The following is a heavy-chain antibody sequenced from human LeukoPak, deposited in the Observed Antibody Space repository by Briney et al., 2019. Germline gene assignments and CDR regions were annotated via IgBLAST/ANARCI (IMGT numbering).Heavy chain of an antibody. CDR1: GGSISSYY. J-gene: IGHJ3*02. V-gene: IGHV4-59*01. D-gene: IGHD7-27*01. CDR2: IYYSGST. CDR3: ARDGFWGHAFDI. Sequence: SETLSLTCTVSGGSISSYYWSWIRQPPGKGLGWIGYIYYSGSTNYNPSLKSRVTISVDTSKNQFSLKLSSVTAADTAVYYCARDGFWGHAFDIWGQGTMVTVSS.